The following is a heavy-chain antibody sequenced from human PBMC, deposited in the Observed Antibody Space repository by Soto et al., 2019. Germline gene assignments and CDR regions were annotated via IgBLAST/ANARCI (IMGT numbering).Heavy chain of an antibody. J-gene: IGHJ4*01. CDR1: GCNFISYG. D-gene: IGHD4-17*01. CDR2: IDSSGGST. Sequence: GGSLRLSCTAAGCNFISYGIGWVRQTPGKGLEWVSSIDSSGGSTYYADSVKGRFTMSRDKSKNTLYLQMSSRRAEDTAVYYCARRLQGATVPYFGIWGQGTL. V-gene: IGHV3-23*01. CDR3: ARRLQGATVPYFGI.